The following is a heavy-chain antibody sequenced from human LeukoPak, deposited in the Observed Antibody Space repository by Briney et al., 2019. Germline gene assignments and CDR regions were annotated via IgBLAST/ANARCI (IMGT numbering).Heavy chain of an antibody. CDR2: VDPEDGET. J-gene: IGHJ4*02. Sequence: GASVKVSCKASGYTFTDYYMHWVQQAPGKGLEWMGRVDPEDGETIYAEKFQGRVTITADTSTDTAYMELSSLRSEDTAVYYCAKSPPRRGYSGYDYYWGQGTLVTVSS. CDR1: GYTFTDYY. V-gene: IGHV1-69-2*01. D-gene: IGHD5-12*01. CDR3: AKSPPRRGYSGYDYY.